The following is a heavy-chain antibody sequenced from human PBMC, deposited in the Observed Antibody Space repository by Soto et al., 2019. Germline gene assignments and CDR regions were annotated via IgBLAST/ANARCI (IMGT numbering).Heavy chain of an antibody. D-gene: IGHD2-2*01. CDR2: IYYSGST. CDR3: ARLDCSSTSCLYDFDY. Sequence: ETLSLTCTVSGGSISSYYWSWIRQPPGKGLEWIGYIYYSGSTNYNPSLKSRVTISVDTSKNQFSLKLSSVTAADTAVYYCARLDCSSTSCLYDFDYWGQGTLVTVSS. V-gene: IGHV4-59*01. J-gene: IGHJ4*02. CDR1: GGSISSYY.